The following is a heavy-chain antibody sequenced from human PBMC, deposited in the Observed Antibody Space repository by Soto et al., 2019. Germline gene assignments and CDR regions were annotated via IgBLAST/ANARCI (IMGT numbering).Heavy chain of an antibody. D-gene: IGHD1-7*01. CDR2: INQDGSEK. CDR3: TRGRITGTTWIDY. J-gene: IGHJ4*02. V-gene: IGHV3-7*01. CDR1: GFTSSLYW. Sequence: GGSLRLSCAVSGFTSSLYWMSWVRQAPGKGLEWVASINQDGSEKYYVDYVKGRFNLSRDNAKNSLYLQMNSLRAEDTAVYYCTRGRITGTTWIDYWGQGTLVTVSS.